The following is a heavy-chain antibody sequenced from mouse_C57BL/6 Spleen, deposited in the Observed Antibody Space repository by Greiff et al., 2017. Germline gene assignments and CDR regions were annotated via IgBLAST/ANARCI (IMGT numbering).Heavy chain of an antibody. Sequence: VKLVESGPGLVQPSPSLSITCTVSGFSLTSYGVHWVRQSPGKGLEWLGVIWSGGSTDYNAAFLSSLSISKDNSKSQVFFKMNSLQADDTAIYYCARKTITTVVATRNYYAMDYWGQGTSVTVSS. CDR3: ARKTITTVVATRNYYAMDY. CDR1: GFSLTSYG. CDR2: IWSGGST. D-gene: IGHD1-1*01. J-gene: IGHJ4*01. V-gene: IGHV2-2*01.